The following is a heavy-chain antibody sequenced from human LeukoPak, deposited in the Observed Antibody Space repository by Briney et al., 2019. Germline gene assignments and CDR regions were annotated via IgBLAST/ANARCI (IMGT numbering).Heavy chain of an antibody. CDR2: VSGSGART. CDR1: GFNFSYFA. D-gene: IGHD2-15*01. V-gene: IGHV3-23*01. J-gene: IGHJ4*02. Sequence: GGSLRLSCAASGFNFSYFAMTWVRQAPGKALEWVSTVSGSGARTFGADAVKGRFTISRDNSKNTLYLQMNSLRAEDTAVYYCAKDIVVVVAASYWGQGTLVTVSS. CDR3: AKDIVVVVAASY.